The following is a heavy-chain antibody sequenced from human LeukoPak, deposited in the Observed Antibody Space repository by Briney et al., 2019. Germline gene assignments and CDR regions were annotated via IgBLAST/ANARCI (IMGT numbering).Heavy chain of an antibody. D-gene: IGHD3-10*01. CDR1: GGSISSYY. Sequence: SETLSLTCTVSGGSISSYYWSWIRQPPGKGLEWIGYIYYSGSTNYNPSLKSRVTISVDTSKNQFSLKLSSVTAADTAVYYCARAPLNYYGLFDYWGQGTLVTVSS. J-gene: IGHJ4*02. CDR2: IYYSGST. CDR3: ARAPLNYYGLFDY. V-gene: IGHV4-59*01.